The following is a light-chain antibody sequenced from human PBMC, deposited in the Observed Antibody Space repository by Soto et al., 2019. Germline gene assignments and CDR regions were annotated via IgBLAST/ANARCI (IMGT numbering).Light chain of an antibody. J-gene: IGKJ5*01. V-gene: IGKV1-27*01. Sequence: DIEMTQSPSSLSASLGDRVTITCRASQGISTYLAWYQQKPGKVPKLLIYAASTLQSGVPSRFSGSGSGTDFTLTISSLQPEDVATYYCQKYSSAPFAFGQGTRLEIK. CDR2: AAS. CDR1: QGISTY. CDR3: QKYSSAPFA.